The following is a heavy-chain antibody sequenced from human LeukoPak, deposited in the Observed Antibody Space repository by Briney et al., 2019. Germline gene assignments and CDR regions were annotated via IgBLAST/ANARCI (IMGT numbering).Heavy chain of an antibody. Sequence: AAVKVSFKASGGTFSNYAISWVRQAPGQGKEWMGGIIPIFGTANYAQKFQGRVTITTDESTSTAYMELSSLRSEDTAVYYCTRSRSTRWRNDAFDIWGQGTMVTVSS. CDR1: GGTFSNYA. D-gene: IGHD2-2*01. CDR2: IIPIFGTA. J-gene: IGHJ3*02. V-gene: IGHV1-69*05. CDR3: TRSRSTRWRNDAFDI.